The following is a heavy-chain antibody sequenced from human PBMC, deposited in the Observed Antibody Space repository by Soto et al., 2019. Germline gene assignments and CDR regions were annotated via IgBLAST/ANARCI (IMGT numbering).Heavy chain of an antibody. D-gene: IGHD3-16*02. CDR3: TTDPSPYDYVWGSYRGDY. CDR2: IKSKTDGGTT. J-gene: IGHJ4*02. CDR1: GFTFSNAW. Sequence: GGSLRLSCAASGFTFSNAWMNWVRQAPGKGQEWVGRIKSKTDGGTTDYAAPVKGRFTISRDDSKNTLYLQMNSLKTEDTAVYYCTTDPSPYDYVWGSYRGDYWGQGTLVTVSS. V-gene: IGHV3-15*07.